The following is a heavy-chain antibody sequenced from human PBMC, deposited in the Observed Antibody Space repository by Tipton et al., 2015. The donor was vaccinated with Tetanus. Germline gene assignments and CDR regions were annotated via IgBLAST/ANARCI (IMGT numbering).Heavy chain of an antibody. D-gene: IGHD3-16*01. CDR1: GGSISSYY. Sequence: TLSLTSTVSGGSISSYYWSWIRQPPGKGLEWIGYIYYSGSTNYNPSLKSRVTISVDTSKNQFSLKLSSVTAADTAVYYCARDPGGASDYWGQGTLVTVSS. V-gene: IGHV4-59*01. CDR3: ARDPGGASDY. J-gene: IGHJ4*02. CDR2: IYYSGST.